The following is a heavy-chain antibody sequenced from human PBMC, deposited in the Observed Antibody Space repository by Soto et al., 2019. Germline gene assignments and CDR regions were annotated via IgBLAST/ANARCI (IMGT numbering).Heavy chain of an antibody. D-gene: IGHD2-21*02. CDR1: GGSISSYY. J-gene: IGHJ2*01. CDR2: IYYSGST. CDR3: ARELCGGDFYTTLAFDWYFDL. Sequence: QVQLQESGPGLVKPSETLSLTCTVSGGSISSYYWSWIRQPPGKGLEWIGYIYYSGSTNYNPSLKRRVTTSVDTSNNQFSLKLSSVTAAATAVYYCARELCGGDFYTTLAFDWYFDLWGRGTLLAVSS. V-gene: IGHV4-59*01.